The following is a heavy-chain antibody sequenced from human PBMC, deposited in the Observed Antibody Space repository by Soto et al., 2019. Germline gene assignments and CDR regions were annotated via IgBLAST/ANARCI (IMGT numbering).Heavy chain of an antibody. J-gene: IGHJ6*02. CDR1: GFTFSSYS. CDR3: ARHQGPAAGNYGMDA. Sequence: LRLSCAASGFTFSSYSMNWVRQAPGKGLEWVASISSSSSYIYYADSVKGRFTISRDKAKNSLFLQMSSLRAEDSALYYCARHQGPAAGNYGMDAWGQGTTVTVSS. D-gene: IGHD6-13*01. CDR2: ISSSSSYI. V-gene: IGHV3-21*01.